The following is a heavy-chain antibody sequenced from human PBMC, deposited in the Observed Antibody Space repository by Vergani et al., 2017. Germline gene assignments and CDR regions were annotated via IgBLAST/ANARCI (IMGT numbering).Heavy chain of an antibody. CDR3: ARGPSLYYYDSSGYLGY. CDR1: GGSFSGYY. D-gene: IGHD3-22*01. Sequence: QVQLPQWGAGLLKPSETLSLTCAVYGGSFSGYYWSWIRQPPGKGLEWIGEINHSGSTNYNPSLKSRVTISVDTSKNQFSLKLSSLTAADTAVYYCARGPSLYYYDSSGYLGYWGQGTLVTVSS. J-gene: IGHJ4*02. V-gene: IGHV4-34*01. CDR2: INHSGST.